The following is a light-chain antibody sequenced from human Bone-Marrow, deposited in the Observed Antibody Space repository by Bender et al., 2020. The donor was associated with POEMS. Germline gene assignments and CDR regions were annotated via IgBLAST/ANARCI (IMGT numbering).Light chain of an antibody. CDR3: QSYDNSLGGWV. Sequence: QSALTQPPSVSGAPGQTVTISCTGTSSNIGTGFDVHWYQQLPGTAPKVLIYDNNNRPSRVPDRFSGSKSGTSASLAITGLQAEDEGDYYCQSYDNSLGGWVFGGGTKLTVL. V-gene: IGLV1-40*01. CDR2: DNN. J-gene: IGLJ3*02. CDR1: SSNIGTGFD.